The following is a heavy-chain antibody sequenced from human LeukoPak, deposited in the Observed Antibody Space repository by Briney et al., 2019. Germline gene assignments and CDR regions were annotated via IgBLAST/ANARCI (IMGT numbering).Heavy chain of an antibody. Sequence: SETLSLTCTAPGGSISSHYWSWIRQPPGKGLEWIGYMYDSVRTKDNPSLKSRVTLSADTSKNQFSLRLSSVTAADTAVYYCATIKRGNTYGYFDFWGQGILVTVSS. CDR3: ATIKRGNTYGYFDF. CDR2: MYDSVRT. CDR1: GGSISSHY. D-gene: IGHD5-18*01. V-gene: IGHV4-59*11. J-gene: IGHJ4*02.